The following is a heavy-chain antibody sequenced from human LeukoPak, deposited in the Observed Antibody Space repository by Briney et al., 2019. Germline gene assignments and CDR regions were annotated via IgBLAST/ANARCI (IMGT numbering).Heavy chain of an antibody. CDR3: ARPLGYSWFDP. J-gene: IGHJ5*02. Sequence: SETLSLTCAVYGGSFSGYYWSWIRQPPGKGLEWIGEINHSGSTNYNPSLKSRVTISVDTSKNQFSLKVGSVPAAHTAVYYCARPLGYSWFDPGGQGTLVSVSS. V-gene: IGHV4-34*01. CDR2: INHSGST. D-gene: IGHD5-12*01. CDR1: GGSFSGYY.